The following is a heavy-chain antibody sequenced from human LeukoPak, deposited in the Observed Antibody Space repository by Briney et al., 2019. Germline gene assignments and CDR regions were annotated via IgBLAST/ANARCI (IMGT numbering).Heavy chain of an antibody. J-gene: IGHJ3*02. Sequence: ASVKVSCKASGYTFTGYYMHWVRQAPGQGLEGMGLINSNSGGTNYAQKFQGRVTMTRDTSISTAYMELSRLRSDDTAVYYCARDLQWPDAFDIWGQGTMVTVSS. CDR3: ARDLQWPDAFDI. CDR2: INSNSGGT. V-gene: IGHV1-2*02. D-gene: IGHD6-19*01. CDR1: GYTFTGYY.